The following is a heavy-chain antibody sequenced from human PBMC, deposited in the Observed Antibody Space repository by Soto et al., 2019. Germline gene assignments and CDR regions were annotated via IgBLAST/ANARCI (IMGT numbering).Heavy chain of an antibody. J-gene: IGHJ2*01. V-gene: IGHV1-69*12. CDR3: ARTGGIAAASPLGWYFDL. Sequence: QVQLVQSGAEVKKPGSSVKVSCKASGGTFSSYAISWVRQAPGQGLEWMGGIIAIFGTANYAQKFQGRVTITADESTSTAYMELSSLRSEDTAVYYCARTGGIAAASPLGWYFDLWGRGTLVTVSS. CDR2: IIAIFGTA. CDR1: GGTFSSYA. D-gene: IGHD6-13*01.